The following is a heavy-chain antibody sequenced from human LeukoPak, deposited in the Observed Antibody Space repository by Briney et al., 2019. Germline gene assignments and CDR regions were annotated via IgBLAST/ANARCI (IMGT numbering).Heavy chain of an antibody. D-gene: IGHD3-9*01. Sequence: PGGSLRLSCAASGFTFSNAWMNWVRQAPGKGLEWVGRIKSKTDGGTTDYAAPVKGRFTISRDDSKNTLYLQMNSLKTEDTAVYYCTTDPWGYFDWLYYRNYWGQGTLVTVSS. J-gene: IGHJ4*02. CDR2: IKSKTDGGTT. CDR1: GFTFSNAW. V-gene: IGHV3-15*07. CDR3: TTDPWGYFDWLYYRNY.